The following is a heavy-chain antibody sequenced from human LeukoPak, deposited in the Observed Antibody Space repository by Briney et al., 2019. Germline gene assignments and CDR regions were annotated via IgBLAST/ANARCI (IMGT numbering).Heavy chain of an antibody. Sequence: PSETLSLTCTVSGGSISSGNFYWSWIRQPAGKGLEWIGRVSTSGSANYNPSFKSRVTISADTSKNQFSLRLTSVTAADTAVYYCARGWHSGSFHDAFDIWGQGTMVTVSS. CDR2: VSTSGSA. CDR1: GGSISSGNFY. CDR3: ARGWHSGSFHDAFDI. J-gene: IGHJ3*02. D-gene: IGHD1-26*01. V-gene: IGHV4-61*02.